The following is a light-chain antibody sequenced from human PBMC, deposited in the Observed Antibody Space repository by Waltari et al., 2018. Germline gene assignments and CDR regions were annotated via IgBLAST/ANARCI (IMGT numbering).Light chain of an antibody. J-gene: IGKJ1*01. CDR1: QSINSW. CDR2: KAS. Sequence: TCRASQSINSWLAWYQQKPGKAPNLLIYKASSLESGVPSRFSGSASGTEFTLTISSLQPDDFATYYCQQYNNYPWTFGQGTKVEI. CDR3: QQYNNYPWT. V-gene: IGKV1-5*03.